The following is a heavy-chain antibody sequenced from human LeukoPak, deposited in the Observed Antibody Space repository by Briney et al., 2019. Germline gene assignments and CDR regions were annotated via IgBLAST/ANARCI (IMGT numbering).Heavy chain of an antibody. CDR3: AKMEGQRLYDYCMDV. CDR1: GFAFSNFA. J-gene: IGHJ6*03. V-gene: IGHV3-23*01. D-gene: IGHD3-3*01. CDR2: MSGSGYYS. Sequence: GGSLRLSCAASGFAFSNFAMGWVRQAPGKGLEWVSAMSGSGYYSYYVESVRGRFTISRDNSKNTLYLHMNSLRADDTAVYYCAKMEGQRLYDYCMDVWGRGTTVTVSS.